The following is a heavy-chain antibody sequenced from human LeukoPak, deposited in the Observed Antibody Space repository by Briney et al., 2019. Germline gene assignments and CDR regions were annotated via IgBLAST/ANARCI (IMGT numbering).Heavy chain of an antibody. J-gene: IGHJ4*02. CDR1: GGSISSGSYY. D-gene: IGHD3-10*01. V-gene: IGHV4-61*02. Sequence: SQTLSPTCTVSGGSISSGSYYWSWIRQPAGKGLEWIGRIYTSGSTNYNPSLKSRVTISVDTSKNPFSLKLSSVTAADTAVYYCARFYGSGSYSYFDYWGQGTLVTVSS. CDR2: IYTSGST. CDR3: ARFYGSGSYSYFDY.